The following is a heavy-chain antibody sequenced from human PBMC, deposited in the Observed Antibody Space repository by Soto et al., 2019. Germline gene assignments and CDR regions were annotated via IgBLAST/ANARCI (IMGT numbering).Heavy chain of an antibody. D-gene: IGHD2-2*01. CDR1: GGSFSGYY. J-gene: IGHJ4*02. CDR3: ARGSRYCSSTSCHTGDFWSGYYRVYYFDY. V-gene: IGHV4-34*01. CDR2: INHSGST. Sequence: SETLSLTCAVYGGSFSGYYWSWIRQPPGKGLEWIGEINHSGSTNYNPSLKSRVTISVDTSKNQFSLKLSSVTAADTAVYYCARGSRYCSSTSCHTGDFWSGYYRVYYFDYWGQGTLVTVSS.